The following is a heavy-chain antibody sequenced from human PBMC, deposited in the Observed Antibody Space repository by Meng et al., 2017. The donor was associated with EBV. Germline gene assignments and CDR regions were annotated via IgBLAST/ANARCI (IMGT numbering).Heavy chain of an antibody. D-gene: IGHD2-21*01. J-gene: IGHJ4*02. CDR1: GYSLSTFA. CDR2: INTDTGYA. CDR3: ARGLAYGDYGVDY. Sequence: QVQLVQSGSELTKPGAFVNGSCKASGYSLSTFAMNWVRQAPGQGLEWMGWINTDTGYATYAQGFRGRFVFSLETSVSTAYLQINSLKAADTAMYYCARGLAYGDYGVDYWGQGTLVTVSS. V-gene: IGHV7-4-1*02.